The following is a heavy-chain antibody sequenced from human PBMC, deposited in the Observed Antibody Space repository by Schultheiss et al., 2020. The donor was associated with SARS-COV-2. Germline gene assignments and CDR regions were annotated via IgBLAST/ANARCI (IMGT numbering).Heavy chain of an antibody. Sequence: ASVKVSCKASGGTFSSYTISWVRQAPGQGLEWMGWINPNSGGTNYAQKFQGRVTMTRDTSISTAYMELSRLRSDDTAVYYCARARGYCSSTSCYAEDYYYYYMDVWGKGTTVTVSS. CDR1: GGTFSSYT. D-gene: IGHD2-2*01. J-gene: IGHJ6*03. CDR2: INPNSGGT. CDR3: ARARGYCSSTSCYAEDYYYYYMDV. V-gene: IGHV1-2*02.